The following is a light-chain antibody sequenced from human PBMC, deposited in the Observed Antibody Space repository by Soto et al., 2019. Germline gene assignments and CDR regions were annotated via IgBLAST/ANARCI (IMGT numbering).Light chain of an antibody. Sequence: DIQLTQSPSFLSASVGDRVTITCRASQGISTYLAWYQQKPAKAPKLLIYAASTLQSGVPSRFSGSGSGTEFTLTISSLQPEDFATYYCQQLKSYPRTFGQGTKLEIK. J-gene: IGKJ2*01. CDR1: QGISTY. CDR3: QQLKSYPRT. CDR2: AAS. V-gene: IGKV1-9*01.